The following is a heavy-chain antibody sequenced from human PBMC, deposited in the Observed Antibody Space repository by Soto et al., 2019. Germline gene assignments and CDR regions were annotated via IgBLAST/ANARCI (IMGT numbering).Heavy chain of an antibody. J-gene: IGHJ6*02. Sequence: SGFPFSNYDMTWVRQAPGKGLEWVSALSGSGVSTYYADSVMGRFTISRDNSKNTLYLQMNSLKTEDTAVYYCTTLSITIFGVVLMDVWGQGTTVTVSS. D-gene: IGHD3-3*01. CDR1: GFPFSNYD. CDR3: TTLSITIFGVVLMDV. CDR2: LSGSGVST. V-gene: IGHV3-23*01.